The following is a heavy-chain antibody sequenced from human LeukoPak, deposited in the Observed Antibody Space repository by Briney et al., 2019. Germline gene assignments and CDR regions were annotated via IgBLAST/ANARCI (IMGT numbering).Heavy chain of an antibody. CDR2: INPNSGGT. J-gene: IGHJ4*02. CDR1: GYSFTGYY. CDR3: ARESGDILTGYLD. D-gene: IGHD3-9*01. Sequence: GASVKVSCKASGYSFTGYYMHWVRQAPGQGLEWMGWINPNSGGTNYAQKFQGRVTMTRDTSISTAYMELSRLRSDDTAVYYCARESGDILTGYLDWGQGTLVTVSS. V-gene: IGHV1-2*02.